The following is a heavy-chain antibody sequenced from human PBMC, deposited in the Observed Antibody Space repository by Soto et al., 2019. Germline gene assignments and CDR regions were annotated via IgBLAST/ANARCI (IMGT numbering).Heavy chain of an antibody. CDR2: IIPMFGIT. D-gene: IGHD2-15*01. V-gene: IGHV1-69*12. CDR1: GGTLSSYG. CDR3: ASDRGYGLVN. J-gene: IGHJ4*02. Sequence: QVQLVQSGAEVKKPGSSVKVSCNVSGGTLSSYGFNWVRQAPGQGLEWMGGIIPMFGITNHTQKFQDRLTISADASTTTAYIELRSRGAVGTAIFFCASDRGYGLVNWGQGIRLTFSS.